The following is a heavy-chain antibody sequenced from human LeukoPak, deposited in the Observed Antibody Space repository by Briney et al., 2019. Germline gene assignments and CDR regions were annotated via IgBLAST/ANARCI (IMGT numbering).Heavy chain of an antibody. CDR2: IYYSGST. CDR3: ARGIAAAGTTAPFDY. D-gene: IGHD6-13*01. CDR1: GGSISSSSYY. V-gene: IGHV4-39*07. Sequence: SETLSLTCTVSGGSISSSSYYWGWIRQPPGKGLEWIGSIYYSGSTYYNPSLKSRVTISVDTSKNQFSLKLSSVTAADTAVYYCARGIAAAGTTAPFDYWGQGTLVTVSS. J-gene: IGHJ4*02.